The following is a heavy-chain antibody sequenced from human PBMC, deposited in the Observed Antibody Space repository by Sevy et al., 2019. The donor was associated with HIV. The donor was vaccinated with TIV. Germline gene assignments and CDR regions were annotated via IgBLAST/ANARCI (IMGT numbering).Heavy chain of an antibody. D-gene: IGHD5-12*01. CDR3: AREGGYTDQGMDV. V-gene: IGHV3-48*03. CDR1: GFTFSSYE. CDR2: ISSSGSTI. Sequence: GGSLRLSCAASGFTFSSYEMNWVRQAPGKGLEWVSYISSSGSTIYYADSVKGRFTVSRDNAKNSLYVQMNSLRGEDTAVYYCAREGGYTDQGMDVWGQGTTVTVSS. J-gene: IGHJ6*02.